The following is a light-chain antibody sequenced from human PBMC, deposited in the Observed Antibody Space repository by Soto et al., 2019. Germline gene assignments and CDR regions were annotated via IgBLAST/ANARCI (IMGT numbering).Light chain of an antibody. J-gene: IGLJ1*01. V-gene: IGLV2-8*01. CDR1: SSDVGGYNY. CDR2: GVN. Sequence: QSALTQPPSASGSPGQSVPISCTGTSSDVGGYNYVSWYQQHPGKAPQLVIYGVNKRASGVPDRFSGSKSGNTASLTVSGLQAEDEADYYCSSYAGSNILYVFGTGTKVT. CDR3: SSYAGSNILYV.